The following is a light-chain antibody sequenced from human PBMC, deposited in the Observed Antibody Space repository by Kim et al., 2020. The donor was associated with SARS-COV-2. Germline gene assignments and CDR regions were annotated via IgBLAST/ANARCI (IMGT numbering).Light chain of an antibody. CDR3: QQYGSSPLT. CDR2: GAS. Sequence: LSPRDRATLSCRASQSGSSSYLAWYQQRPGQAPRLRSYGASSRATGIPDRFSGSVSGTDFTLTISRLEPEDFAVYYCQQYGSSPLTFGGGTKLEI. V-gene: IGKV3-20*01. J-gene: IGKJ4*01. CDR1: QSGSSSY.